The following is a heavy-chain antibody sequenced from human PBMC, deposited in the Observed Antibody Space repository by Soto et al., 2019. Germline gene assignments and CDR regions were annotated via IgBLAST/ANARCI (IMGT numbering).Heavy chain of an antibody. Sequence: ASVKVSCKASGYTFTSYDINWVRQATGQGLEWMGWMNPNSGNTGYAQKFQGRVTMTRNTSISTAYMELSSLRSEDTAVYYCAKDPYALVRGRPYYYGMDVWGQGTTVTVSS. J-gene: IGHJ6*02. CDR1: GYTFTSYD. D-gene: IGHD3-10*01. CDR2: MNPNSGNT. CDR3: AKDPYALVRGRPYYYGMDV. V-gene: IGHV1-8*01.